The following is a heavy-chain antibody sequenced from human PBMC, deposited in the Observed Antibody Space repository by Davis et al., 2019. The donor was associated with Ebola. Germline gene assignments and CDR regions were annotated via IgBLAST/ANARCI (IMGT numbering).Heavy chain of an antibody. J-gene: IGHJ6*04. CDR1: GGTFSSYA. V-gene: IGHV1-69*13. CDR2: IIPILDTA. CDR3: ARGGLGSSWYPQGDSYYHGMDV. D-gene: IGHD6-13*01. Sequence: SVKVSCKASGGTFSSYAISWVRQAPGQGLEWMGGIIPILDTANYAQKFQGRVTITADESTGTAYMELSSLRSEDTAVYYCARGGLGSSWYPQGDSYYHGMDVWGKGTTVTVSS.